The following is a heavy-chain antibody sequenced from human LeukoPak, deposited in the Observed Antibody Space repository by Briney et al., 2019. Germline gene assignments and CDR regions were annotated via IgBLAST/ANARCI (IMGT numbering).Heavy chain of an antibody. D-gene: IGHD3-3*01. CDR3: ARDYYDFWSGYPSD. V-gene: IGHV3-21*01. J-gene: IGHJ4*02. CDR1: GFIFSNYA. Sequence: GGSLRLSCAASGFIFSNYAMIWVRQAPGKGLEWVSSISSSSSYIYYADSVKGRFTISRDNAKNSLYLQMNSLRAEDTAVYYCARDYYDFWSGYPSDWGQGTLVTVSS. CDR2: ISSSSSYI.